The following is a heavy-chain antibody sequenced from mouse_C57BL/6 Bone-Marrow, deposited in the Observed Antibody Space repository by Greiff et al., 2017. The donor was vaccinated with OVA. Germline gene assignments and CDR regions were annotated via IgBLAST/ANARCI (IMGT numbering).Heavy chain of an antibody. Sequence: QVQLQQSGAELVKPGASVKMSCKASGYTFTSYWITWVKQRPGQGLEWIGDIYPGSGSTNYNEKFKSKATLTVDTSSSTAYMQLSSLTSEDSAVYYCARGDGYYGDYYAMDYWGQGTSVTVSS. D-gene: IGHD2-3*01. CDR1: GYTFTSYW. CDR2: IYPGSGST. V-gene: IGHV1-55*01. J-gene: IGHJ4*01. CDR3: ARGDGYYGDYYAMDY.